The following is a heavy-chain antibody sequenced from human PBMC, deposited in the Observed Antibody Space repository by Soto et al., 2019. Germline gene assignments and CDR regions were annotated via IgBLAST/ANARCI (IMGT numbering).Heavy chain of an antibody. CDR3: ARGSWQQVGDL. Sequence: QVPLVESGGGVVQPGSSLRLSCAASGFRLSDHGMHWVRQAPGKGLEWVAISYSDGRNKYYADSVKGRFTISRDNSKNPLDMQMNSLRGEDTALYYCARGSWQQVGDLWGQGTLGTVSS. D-gene: IGHD6-13*01. CDR2: SYSDGRNK. J-gene: IGHJ5*02. V-gene: IGHV3-33*01. CDR1: GFRLSDHG.